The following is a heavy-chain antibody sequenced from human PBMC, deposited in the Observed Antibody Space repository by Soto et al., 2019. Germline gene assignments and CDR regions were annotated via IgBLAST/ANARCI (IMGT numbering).Heavy chain of an antibody. J-gene: IGHJ4*02. CDR2: ITGGGDNT. V-gene: IGHV3-23*01. CDR1: GFTFTSYA. CDR3: TQDGGSRDWLTVN. Sequence: EVQLLESGGDLVQPGGSLRLSCAASGFTFTSYAMRWIRQAPGKGLEWVSAITGGGDNTYYADSVKGRFTISRDNSKSTLYLQMNSLRAEDTAFYYCTQDGGSRDWLTVNWGQGTLVTVSS. D-gene: IGHD3-9*01.